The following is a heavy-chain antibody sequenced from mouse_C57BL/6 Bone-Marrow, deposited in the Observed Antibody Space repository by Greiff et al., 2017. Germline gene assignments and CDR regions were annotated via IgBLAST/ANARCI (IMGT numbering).Heavy chain of an antibody. J-gene: IGHJ2*01. V-gene: IGHV5-6*01. Sequence: EVQGVESGGDLVKPGGSLKISCAASGFTFSSYGMSWVRQTPDTRLEWVATISSGGSYTYYPDSVKGRFTITRDNAKNTLYLQMSSLKSEDTAMYYCASITTVVADYWGQGTTLPVSS. CDR2: ISSGGSYT. CDR1: GFTFSSYG. D-gene: IGHD1-1*01. CDR3: ASITTVVADY.